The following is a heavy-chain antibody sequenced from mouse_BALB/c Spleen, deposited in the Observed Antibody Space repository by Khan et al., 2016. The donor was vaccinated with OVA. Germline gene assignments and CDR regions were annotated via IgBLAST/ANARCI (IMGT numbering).Heavy chain of an antibody. J-gene: IGHJ4*01. D-gene: IGHD2-12*01. CDR3: TRTLYYSYGYAMDY. V-gene: IGHV3-2*02. CDR2: ISSSGTT. Sequence: EVQLQESGPGLVTPSQSLSLTCTVTDYSITSDYAWNWIRQFPGNKLEWMGYISSSGTTSSNPSLKSRISITRDTSKNQFFLQLKSVTTEDTATYYGTRTLYYSYGYAMDYWGRGTSGTVSS. CDR1: DYSITSDYA.